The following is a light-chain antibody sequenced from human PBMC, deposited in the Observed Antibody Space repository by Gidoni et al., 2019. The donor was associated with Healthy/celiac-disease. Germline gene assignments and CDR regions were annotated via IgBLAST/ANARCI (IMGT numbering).Light chain of an antibody. Sequence: SYELTQPPSVSVYPGQTARITCSGDALPKQYAYWYQQKPGQAPLLVIYQGGERPSGIPERFSGSSSGTAVTLTISGVQAEDAADYYCQSADSSGTFWVFGGGTKLTVL. CDR3: QSADSSGTFWV. V-gene: IGLV3-25*03. J-gene: IGLJ3*02. CDR2: QGG. CDR1: ALPKQY.